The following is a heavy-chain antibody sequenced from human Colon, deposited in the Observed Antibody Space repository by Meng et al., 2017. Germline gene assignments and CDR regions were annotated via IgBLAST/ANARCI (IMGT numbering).Heavy chain of an antibody. CDR3: AREYYSDSTGNLDY. CDR1: GFTFRIHA. V-gene: IGHV3-30*10. J-gene: IGHJ4*02. D-gene: IGHD3-22*01. Sequence: QVQLVESGRGVVQPGRSLKLSCAASGFTFRIHAMHWVRQAPGKGLEWLAVISYDGSHEYYTDSVKGRFTISRDNSKNTQYLQMNSLRAEDTAVYYCAREYYSDSTGNLDYWGQGTLVTVSS. CDR2: ISYDGSHE.